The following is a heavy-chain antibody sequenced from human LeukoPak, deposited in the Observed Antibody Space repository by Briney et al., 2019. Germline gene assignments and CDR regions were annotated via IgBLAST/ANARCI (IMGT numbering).Heavy chain of an antibody. V-gene: IGHV3-74*01. CDR3: ARDREATHNFDY. J-gene: IGHJ4*02. CDR2: INTDGSTT. CDR1: GFSFSSYW. Sequence: GGSLRLSCAASGFSFSSYWMHWVRQAPGKGLVWVSRINTDGSTTTYADSVKGRFTISRDTAKNTLYLQMNSLRAEDTAVYYCARDREATHNFDYWGQGTLVTVSS.